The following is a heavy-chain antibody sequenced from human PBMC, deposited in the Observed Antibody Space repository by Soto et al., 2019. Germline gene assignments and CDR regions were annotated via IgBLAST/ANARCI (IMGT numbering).Heavy chain of an antibody. J-gene: IGHJ4*01. V-gene: IGHV3-15*01. CDR3: TTAHPRGPDY. CDR2: IRSKTDGGTI. Sequence: GGSLRLSCAASGLSFSNAWMNWVRQAPGKGLEWVGQIRSKTDGGTIFYPAPVKDRFIISRDDSRNTLYLQMNSLKTEDTAVYSCTTAHPRGPDYWGQGTLVTVSS. CDR1: GLSFSNAW. D-gene: IGHD5-12*01.